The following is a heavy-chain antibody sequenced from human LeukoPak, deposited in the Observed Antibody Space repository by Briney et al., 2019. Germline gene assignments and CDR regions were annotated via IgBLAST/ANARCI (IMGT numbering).Heavy chain of an antibody. CDR3: AREARLGELSPSGY. D-gene: IGHD3-16*02. Sequence: PGGSLRLSCAASGFTFSSYSMNWVRQAPGKGLEWVSSISSSSSFIYYADSVKGRFTISRDNAKKSLYLQMNSLRAEDTAVYYCAREARLGELSPSGYWGQGTLVTVSS. V-gene: IGHV3-21*01. CDR2: ISSSSSFI. CDR1: GFTFSSYS. J-gene: IGHJ4*02.